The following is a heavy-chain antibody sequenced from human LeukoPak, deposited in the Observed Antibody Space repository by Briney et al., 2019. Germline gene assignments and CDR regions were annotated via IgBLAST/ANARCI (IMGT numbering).Heavy chain of an antibody. D-gene: IGHD3-16*02. J-gene: IGHJ4*02. V-gene: IGHV1-8*01. CDR1: GYSFSIFV. CDR2: MNPNNRNN. CDR3: TKGSNAGSYRDY. Sequence: ASVKVSCKPSGYSFSIFVIYWVRQATGQGLEWMGRMNPNNRNNAYAQKCQVRVTRNKNTNTLTAYMELSSLRYEATAEYDCTKGSNAGSYRDYCGQGNLVTVSS.